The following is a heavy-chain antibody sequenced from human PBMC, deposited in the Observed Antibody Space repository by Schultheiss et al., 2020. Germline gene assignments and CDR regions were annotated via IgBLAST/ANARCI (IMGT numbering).Heavy chain of an antibody. CDR3: ARVAVAGSGSSADYFDY. V-gene: IGHV3-30-3*02. CDR1: GFTFSSYA. Sequence: GGSLRLSCAASGFTFSSYAMHWVRQAPGKGLEWVAVISYDGSNKYYADSVKGRFTISRDNSKNTLYLQMNSLRAEDTAVYYCARVAVAGSGSSADYFDYWGQGTLVNVYS. J-gene: IGHJ4*02. CDR2: ISYDGSNK. D-gene: IGHD6-19*01.